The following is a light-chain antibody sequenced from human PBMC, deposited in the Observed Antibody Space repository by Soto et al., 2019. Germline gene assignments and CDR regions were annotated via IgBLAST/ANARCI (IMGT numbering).Light chain of an antibody. J-gene: IGKJ1*01. CDR1: QIVGGDT. CDR2: GAS. V-gene: IGKV3-20*01. CDR3: QQYGSSHQRT. Sequence: EILLTQSPGTLYLSPGERPTLSCRASQIVGGDTLAWYQRKPGQAPRLLIYGASSRANGIPDRFSGSGSGTDFTLTISRLEPEDFAVYDCQQYGSSHQRTFGQGTKVDIK.